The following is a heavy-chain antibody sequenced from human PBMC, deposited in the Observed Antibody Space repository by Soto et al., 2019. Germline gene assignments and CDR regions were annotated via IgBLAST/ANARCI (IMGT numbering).Heavy chain of an antibody. D-gene: IGHD6-6*01. Sequence: EVQLLESGGGLVQPGGSLRLSCAASGFTFSSYAMSWVRQAPGKGLEWVSAISGSGGSTYYADSVKCRFTISRDNSKNSLYLQMNSLRAEDTAIYYCAREYSGSSFFDCWCQGTLVTVSS. CDR2: ISGSGGST. J-gene: IGHJ4*02. V-gene: IGHV3-23*01. CDR1: GFTFSSYA. CDR3: AREYSGSSFFDC.